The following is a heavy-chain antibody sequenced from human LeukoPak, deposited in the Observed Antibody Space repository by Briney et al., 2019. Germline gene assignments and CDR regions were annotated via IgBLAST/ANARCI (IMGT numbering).Heavy chain of an antibody. Sequence: PSETLSLTCTVSGGSISSYYWSWVRQPPGKGLEWIGYIYYSGSTNYNPSLKSRVTISVDTSKNQFSLKLSSVTAADTAVYYCARETYSDYEVGMDVWGKGTTVTVSS. CDR2: IYYSGST. J-gene: IGHJ6*04. CDR1: GGSISSYY. D-gene: IGHD4-11*01. CDR3: ARETYSDYEVGMDV. V-gene: IGHV4-59*01.